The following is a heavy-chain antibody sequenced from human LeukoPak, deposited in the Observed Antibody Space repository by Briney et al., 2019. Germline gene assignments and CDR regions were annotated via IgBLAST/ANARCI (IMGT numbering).Heavy chain of an antibody. CDR2: IKQDGSEK. V-gene: IGHV3-7*03. D-gene: IGHD3-10*01. CDR3: ATPGGH. CDR1: GFTFSSHW. Sequence: GGSLRLSCAASGFTFSSHWMSWVRQAPGKGLEWVANIKQDGSEKYYVDSVKGRFTISRDNAKNSVYLQMDSLRAEDTAMYFCATPGGHWGQGTLVTVSS. J-gene: IGHJ4*02.